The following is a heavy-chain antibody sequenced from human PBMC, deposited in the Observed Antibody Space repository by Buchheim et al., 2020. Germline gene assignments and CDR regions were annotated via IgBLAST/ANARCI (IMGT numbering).Heavy chain of an antibody. CDR1: GYTFTSSY. CDR3: ARAFEWSTNNWFDP. V-gene: IGHV1-46*01. J-gene: IGHJ5*02. CDR2: ITPSGGST. Sequence: QVQLVQSGAEVKKPGASVKVSCKASGYTFTSSYIHWVRQAPGQGLEWMGIITPSGGSTSYAQKLQGRVTMTRDTSTNTVYMELSSLRSEDTAVYYCARAFEWSTNNWFDPWGQGTL. D-gene: IGHD3-3*01.